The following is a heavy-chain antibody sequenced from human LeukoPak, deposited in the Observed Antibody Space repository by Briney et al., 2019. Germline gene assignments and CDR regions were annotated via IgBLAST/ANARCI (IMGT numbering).Heavy chain of an antibody. D-gene: IGHD3-10*01. CDR2: INPGNGDT. V-gene: IGHV1-3*03. CDR1: GYTFTNYA. CDR3: ARDRGGSGDFDY. J-gene: IGHJ4*02. Sequence: ASVKVSCKTSGYTFTNYAMHWVRQAPGQRLEWMGWINPGNGDTKYSQEFQDRVTITRDTSASTAYMELGSLRSEDMAVYYCARDRGGSGDFDYWGQGTRVCVSS.